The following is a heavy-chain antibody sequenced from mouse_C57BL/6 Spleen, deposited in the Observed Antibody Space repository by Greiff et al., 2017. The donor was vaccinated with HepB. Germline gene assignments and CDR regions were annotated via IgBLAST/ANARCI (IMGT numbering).Heavy chain of an antibody. CDR2: INPNNGGT. J-gene: IGHJ2*01. Sequence: EVKLMESGPELVKPGASVKIPCKASGYTFTDYNMDWVKQSHGKSLEWIGDINPNNGGTIYNQKFKGKATLTVDKSSSTAYMELRSLTSEDTAVYYCARRTGGSSYYFDYWGQGTTLTVSS. V-gene: IGHV1-18*01. CDR3: ARRTGGSSYYFDY. CDR1: GYTFTDYN. D-gene: IGHD1-1*01.